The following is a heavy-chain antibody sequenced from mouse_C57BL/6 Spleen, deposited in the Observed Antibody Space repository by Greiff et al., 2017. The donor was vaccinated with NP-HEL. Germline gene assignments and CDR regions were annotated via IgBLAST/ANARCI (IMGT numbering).Heavy chain of an antibody. Sequence: EVKLMESGGGLVKPGGSLKLSCAASGFTFSDYGMHWVRQAPEKGLEWVAYISSGSSTIYYADTVKGRITISRDNAKNTLFLQMTSLRSEDTAMYYCAREGSDAIDYWGQGTSVTVSS. CDR2: ISSGSSTI. CDR1: GFTFSDYG. D-gene: IGHD1-1*02. CDR3: AREGSDAIDY. J-gene: IGHJ4*01. V-gene: IGHV5-17*01.